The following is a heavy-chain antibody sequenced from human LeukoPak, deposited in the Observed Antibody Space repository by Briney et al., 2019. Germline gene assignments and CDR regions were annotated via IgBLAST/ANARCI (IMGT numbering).Heavy chain of an antibody. Sequence: SETLSLTCTVSGGSISNYCWSWIRQPPGKGLEWIGYIYYSGNTNYNPSLKSRVTLSVDTSKNRFSLKLSSVTAADTAVYYCASGYSSGWFYFDYWGQGTLVTVSS. CDR2: IYYSGNT. V-gene: IGHV4-59*01. D-gene: IGHD6-19*01. CDR3: ASGYSSGWFYFDY. CDR1: GGSISNYC. J-gene: IGHJ4*02.